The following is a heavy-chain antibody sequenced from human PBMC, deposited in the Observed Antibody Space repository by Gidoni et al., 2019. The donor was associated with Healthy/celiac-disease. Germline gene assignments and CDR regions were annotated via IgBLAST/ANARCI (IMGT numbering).Heavy chain of an antibody. D-gene: IGHD3-3*01. CDR2: INHSGST. Sequence: QVQLQQWGAGLLKPSETLSLTCAVYGGSFSGYYWRWIRQPPGKGLEWIGEINHSGSTNYNPSLKSRVTISVDTSKNQFSLKLSSVTAADTAVYYCARGVRLTIFGGTVRGYGMDVWGQGTTVTVSS. J-gene: IGHJ6*02. V-gene: IGHV4-34*01. CDR1: GGSFSGYY. CDR3: ARGVRLTIFGGTVRGYGMDV.